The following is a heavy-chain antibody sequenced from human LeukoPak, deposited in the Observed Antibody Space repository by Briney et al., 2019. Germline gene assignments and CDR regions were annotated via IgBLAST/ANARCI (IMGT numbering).Heavy chain of an antibody. CDR1: GFTVSCNE. Sequence: GGSLRLSCAASGFTVSCNEMNWVRQAPGKGLEWVSSICGFSTYYADSRKGRFTISRDNSKNTLYLQMNSLRAEDTALYYCAKSRLSGINDAFDIWGQGTMVTVSS. CDR2: ICGFST. V-gene: IGHV3-38*03. CDR3: AKSRLSGINDAFDI. D-gene: IGHD3-3*01. J-gene: IGHJ3*02.